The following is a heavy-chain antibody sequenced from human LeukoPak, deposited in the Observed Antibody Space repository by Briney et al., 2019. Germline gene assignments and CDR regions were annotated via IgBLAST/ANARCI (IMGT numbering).Heavy chain of an antibody. Sequence: HPGGSLRLSCAASGFTFSSYGMHWVRQAPGKGLEWVAVISYDGSNKYYADSVKGRFTISRDNSKNSLYLQMSSLRAEDTAVYYCASGSYGISDYWGQGTLVTVSS. CDR1: GFTFSSYG. CDR3: ASGSYGISDY. J-gene: IGHJ4*02. CDR2: ISYDGSNK. V-gene: IGHV3-30*03. D-gene: IGHD1-26*01.